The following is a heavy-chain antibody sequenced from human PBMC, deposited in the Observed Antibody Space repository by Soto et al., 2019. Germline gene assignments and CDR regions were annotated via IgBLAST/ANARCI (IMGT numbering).Heavy chain of an antibody. J-gene: IGHJ2*01. CDR3: AKGYCTGGSCYSRYWYFDL. D-gene: IGHD2-15*01. V-gene: IGHV3-23*01. Sequence: EVQLLESGGDLVQPGGSLRLSCAASGFTFTSYTMSWVRQAPGKGLEWVSAMSGSSGGTYYADTVKGRFTISRDNSKNTRYLQMNSLRAEDTAVYYCAKGYCTGGSCYSRYWYFDLWGRGTLVTVSS. CDR1: GFTFTSYT. CDR2: MSGSSGGT.